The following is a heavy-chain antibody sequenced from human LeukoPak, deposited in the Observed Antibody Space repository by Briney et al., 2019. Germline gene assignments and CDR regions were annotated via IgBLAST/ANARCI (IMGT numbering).Heavy chain of an antibody. CDR3: VKDLYKGDTSSWYYFDY. CDR2: ISSSGDKT. D-gene: IGHD6-13*01. V-gene: IGHV3-64D*06. CDR1: GFTFSTYA. J-gene: IGHJ4*02. Sequence: GGSLRLSCSGSGFTFSTYAIHWVRQAPGKGPEYVSVISSSGDKTYYADSVKGRFTISRDNSKNTVSLQMSSLRAEDTAMYYCVKDLYKGDTSSWYYFDYWGQGTLDTVSS.